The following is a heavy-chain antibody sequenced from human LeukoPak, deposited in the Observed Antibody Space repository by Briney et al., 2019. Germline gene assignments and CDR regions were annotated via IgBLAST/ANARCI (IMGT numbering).Heavy chain of an antibody. V-gene: IGHV4-30-2*01. Sequence: SQTLSLTCTVSGGSISSGGYYWSWIRQPPGKGLEWIGYIYHSGSTYYNPSLKSRVTISVDRSKNQFSLKLSSVTAADTAVYYCARQSGSWYLGYWGQGTLVTVSS. CDR1: GGSISSGGYY. J-gene: IGHJ4*02. CDR3: ARQSGSWYLGY. D-gene: IGHD6-13*01. CDR2: IYHSGST.